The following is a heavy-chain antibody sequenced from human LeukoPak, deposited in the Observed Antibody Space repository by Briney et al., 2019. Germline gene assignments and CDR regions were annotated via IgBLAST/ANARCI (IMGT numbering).Heavy chain of an antibody. Sequence: ASVKVSCKASGYTFTGYYMHWVRQAPGQGLEWMGWINPNSGGTNYAQKFQGWVTMTRDTSISTAYMELSRLRSDDTAVYYCARGLYPGCSGGSCYHTPSSGWYFDYWGQGTLVTVSS. J-gene: IGHJ4*02. CDR1: GYTFTGYY. CDR3: ARGLYPGCSGGSCYHTPSSGWYFDY. D-gene: IGHD2-15*01. CDR2: INPNSGGT. V-gene: IGHV1-2*04.